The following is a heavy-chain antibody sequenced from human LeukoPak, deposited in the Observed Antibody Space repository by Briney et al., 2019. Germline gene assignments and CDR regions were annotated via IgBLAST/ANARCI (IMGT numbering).Heavy chain of an antibody. CDR2: IYYSGST. J-gene: IGHJ4*02. CDR3: ARQGYDFWSASVY. Sequence: SETLSLTCTVSGGSISSSSYYWGWIRQPPGKGLEWIGSIYYSGSTYYNPSLKSRVTISVDTSKNQFSLKLSSVTAADTAVYYCARQGYDFWSASVYWGQGTLVTVSS. V-gene: IGHV4-39*01. CDR1: GGSISSSSYY. D-gene: IGHD3-3*01.